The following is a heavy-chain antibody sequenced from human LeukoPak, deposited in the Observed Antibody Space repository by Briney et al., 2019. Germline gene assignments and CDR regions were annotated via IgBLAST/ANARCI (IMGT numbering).Heavy chain of an antibody. CDR3: AKDQNGDYDYFDY. CDR2: ISGSGGST. J-gene: IGHJ4*02. V-gene: IGHV3-23*01. CDR1: GFTFSSYA. D-gene: IGHD4-17*01. Sequence: GGSLRLSCAASGFTFSSYAMSWVRQAPGKGLEWVSAISGSGGSTYYADSVEGRFTISRDNSKNTLYLQMNSLRAEDTAVYYCAKDQNGDYDYFDYWGQGTLVTVSS.